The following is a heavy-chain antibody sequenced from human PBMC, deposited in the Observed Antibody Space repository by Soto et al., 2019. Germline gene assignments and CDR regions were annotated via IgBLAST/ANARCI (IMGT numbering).Heavy chain of an antibody. D-gene: IGHD5-12*01. CDR3: VAWTYPPI. Sequence: EVQVVESGGGLVQPGGSLRLSCAASGFTFSNFWMHWVRQPPGTGPVWVAGINGDGNTAKFADSVKGRFTVSRDNAKDTLHLEMSGLNVAETAVYDCVAWTYPPIWGQGTLVSVSS. CDR2: INGDGNTA. V-gene: IGHV3-74*01. J-gene: IGHJ4*02. CDR1: GFTFSNFW.